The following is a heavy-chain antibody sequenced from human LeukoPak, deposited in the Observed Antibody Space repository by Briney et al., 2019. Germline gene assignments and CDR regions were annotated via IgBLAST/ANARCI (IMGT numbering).Heavy chain of an antibody. J-gene: IGHJ6*02. D-gene: IGHD1-26*01. V-gene: IGHV4-59*01. Sequence: SETLSLTCTVSGGSISSYYWSWIRQPPGKGLEWIGYIYYSGSTNYNPSLKSRVTISVDTSKNQFSLKLSSVTAADTAVYYCARDLLELPKFYYYGMDIWGQGATVTVSS. CDR1: GGSISSYY. CDR2: IYYSGST. CDR3: ARDLLELPKFYYYGMDI.